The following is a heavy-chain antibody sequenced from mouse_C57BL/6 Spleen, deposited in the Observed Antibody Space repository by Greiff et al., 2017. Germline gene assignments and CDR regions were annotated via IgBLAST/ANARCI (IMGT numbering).Heavy chain of an antibody. CDR3: TRCLLYYFDY. J-gene: IGHJ2*01. CDR2: IDPETGGT. V-gene: IGHV1-15*01. D-gene: IGHD2-12*01. CDR1: GYTFTDYE. Sequence: VKLQESGAELVRPGASVTLSCKASGYTFTDYEMHWVKQTPVHGLEWIGAIDPETGGTAYNQKFKGKAILTADKSSSTAYMELRSLTSEDSAVYYCTRCLLYYFDYWGQGTTLTVSS.